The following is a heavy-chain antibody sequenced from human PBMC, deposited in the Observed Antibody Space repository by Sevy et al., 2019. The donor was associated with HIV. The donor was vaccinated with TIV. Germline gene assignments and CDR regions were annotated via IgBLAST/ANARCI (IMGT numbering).Heavy chain of an antibody. V-gene: IGHV3-30-3*01. CDR1: GFTFSSYA. CDR3: ARDAGRGWESYFDY. Sequence: GGSLRLSCAASGFTFSSYAMHWVRQAPGKGLEWVAVISYDGSNKYYADSVKGRFTISRDNSKNTLYLQMNSLRAEDTAVYYCARDAGRGWESYFDYWGQGTLVTVSS. J-gene: IGHJ4*02. D-gene: IGHD1-26*01. CDR2: ISYDGSNK.